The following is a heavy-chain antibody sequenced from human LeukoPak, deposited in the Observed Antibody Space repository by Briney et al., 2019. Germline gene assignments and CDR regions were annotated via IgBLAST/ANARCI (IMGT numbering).Heavy chain of an antibody. D-gene: IGHD3-9*01. CDR3: ARDALGDILPGYYFDY. V-gene: IGHV3-21*01. J-gene: IGHJ4*02. CDR2: ISSSSSYI. Sequence: GGSLRLSCAASGFTFSSYSMNWVRQAPGKGLEWVSSISSSSSYIYYADSVKGRFTISRDNAKNSLYLQMNSLRAEDTAVYYCARDALGDILPGYYFDYWGQGTLVTVSS. CDR1: GFTFSSYS.